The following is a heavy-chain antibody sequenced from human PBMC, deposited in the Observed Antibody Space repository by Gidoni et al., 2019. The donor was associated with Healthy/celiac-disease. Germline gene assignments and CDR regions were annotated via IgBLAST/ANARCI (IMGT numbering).Heavy chain of an antibody. Sequence: QVQLVQSGAEVKKPGSSVKVSCKASGGTFSSYAISWVRQAPGQGLEWMGGIIPIFGTANYAQKFQGRVTITADKSTSTAYMELSSLRSEDTAVYYCARGAGLYSSSYNWNDLYYFDYWGQGTLVTVSS. V-gene: IGHV1-69*06. CDR3: ARGAGLYSSSYNWNDLYYFDY. J-gene: IGHJ4*02. CDR1: GGTFSSYA. CDR2: IIPIFGTA. D-gene: IGHD6-6*01.